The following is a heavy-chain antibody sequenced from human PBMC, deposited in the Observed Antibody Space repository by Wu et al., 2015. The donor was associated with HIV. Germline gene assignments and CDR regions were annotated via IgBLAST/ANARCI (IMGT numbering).Heavy chain of an antibody. J-gene: IGHJ4*02. D-gene: IGHD6-6*01. CDR3: VAAIIDLVFDY. CDR2: INPNSGVT. CDR1: GYTFTDYY. V-gene: IGHV1-2*02. Sequence: QVQLVQSGAEVKKPEASVKVSCKASGYTFTDYYIHWVRQAPGQGLEWMGWINPNSGVTNYAQKFQGRVTMTRDTSISTAYIDIRRVRSDDTAIYYCVAAIIDLVFDYWGQGTLLAVSS.